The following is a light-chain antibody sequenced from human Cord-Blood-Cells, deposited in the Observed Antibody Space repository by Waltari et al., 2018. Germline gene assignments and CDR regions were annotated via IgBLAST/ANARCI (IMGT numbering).Light chain of an antibody. CDR3: QQYGSSPPSFT. Sequence: EIVLTQSPGTLSLSPGDRATLPCRASQSVSSSYLAWYQQKPGQAPRLLIYGASSRATGIPDRFSGSGSGTDFTLTISRLEPEDFAVYYCQQYGSSPPSFTFGPGTKVDIK. CDR1: QSVSSSY. CDR2: GAS. V-gene: IGKV3-20*01. J-gene: IGKJ3*01.